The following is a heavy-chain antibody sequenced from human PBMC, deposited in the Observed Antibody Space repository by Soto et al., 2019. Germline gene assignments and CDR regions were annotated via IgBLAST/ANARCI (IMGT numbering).Heavy chain of an antibody. Sequence: ASVKVSCKASGYTFTSYYMHWVRQAPGQGLEWMGIINPSGGSTSYAQKFQGRVTMTRDTSTSTVYMELSSLRSEDTAVYYCARDVDINGTTGYYYYYYGMDVWGQGTTVTVSS. D-gene: IGHD1-7*01. CDR3: ARDVDINGTTGYYYYYYGMDV. CDR2: INPSGGST. J-gene: IGHJ6*02. CDR1: GYTFTSYY. V-gene: IGHV1-46*01.